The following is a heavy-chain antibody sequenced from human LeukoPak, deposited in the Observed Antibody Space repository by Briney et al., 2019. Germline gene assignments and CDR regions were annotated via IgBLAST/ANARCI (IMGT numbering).Heavy chain of an antibody. J-gene: IGHJ3*01. D-gene: IGHD2-21*01. CDR2: IYATGST. CDR1: GGSINNYY. CDR3: ARCILRGVDAFDL. V-gene: IGHV4-4*07. Sequence: SETLSLTCTVSGGSINNYYWSWIRQPAGKALEWIGHIYATGSTNYNPPLKSRVTMSVDTSKSQFSLKLSSVTAADTAVYYCARCILRGVDAFDLWGQGTMVTVSS.